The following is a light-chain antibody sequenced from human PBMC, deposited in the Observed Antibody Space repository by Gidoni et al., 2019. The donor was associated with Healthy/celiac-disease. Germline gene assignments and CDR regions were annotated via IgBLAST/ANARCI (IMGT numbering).Light chain of an antibody. CDR1: QSVSSY. J-gene: IGKJ4*01. CDR3: QQRSNWLT. V-gene: IGKV3-11*01. CDR2: DAS. Sequence: EILFTQSPATLSLSPGERATLSCRASQSVSSYLAWYQQKPGQAPRLLIYDASNRATAVPARFSGSGSGTDFTLTISSLEPEDFAVYYCQQRSNWLTFGGGTKVEIK.